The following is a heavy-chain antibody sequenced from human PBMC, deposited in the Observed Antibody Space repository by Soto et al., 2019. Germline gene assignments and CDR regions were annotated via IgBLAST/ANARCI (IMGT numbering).Heavy chain of an antibody. Sequence: EVQLLESGGGLVQPGGSLRLSCAASGFTFSSYAMSWVRQAPGKGLEWVSAISGSGGSTYYADSVKGRFTFSRDNSKNTLYLQMNSLRAEDTAVYYCAKGGEGSIWYGSERYYFDYWGQGTLVTVSS. J-gene: IGHJ4*02. D-gene: IGHD3-10*01. CDR1: GFTFSSYA. CDR2: ISGSGGST. CDR3: AKGGEGSIWYGSERYYFDY. V-gene: IGHV3-23*01.